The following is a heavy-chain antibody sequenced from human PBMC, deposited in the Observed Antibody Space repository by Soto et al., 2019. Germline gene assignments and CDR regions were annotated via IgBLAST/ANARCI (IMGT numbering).Heavy chain of an antibody. CDR3: ARAPRGNYGYPSYFDY. D-gene: IGHD3-10*01. J-gene: IGHJ4*02. CDR2: IYYSGST. CDR1: GGSISSGDYY. V-gene: IGHV4-61*08. Sequence: SETLSLTCTVSGGSISSGDYYWSWIRQPPGKGPEWIGYIYYSGSTNYNPSLKSRVTISVDTSKNQFSLKLSSVTAADTAVYYCARAPRGNYGYPSYFDYWGQGTLVTVSS.